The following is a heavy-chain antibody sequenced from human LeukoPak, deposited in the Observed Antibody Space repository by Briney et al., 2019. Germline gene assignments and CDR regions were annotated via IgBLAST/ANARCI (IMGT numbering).Heavy chain of an antibody. CDR2: ISSSSSTI. Sequence: GGSLRLSCAASGFTFSSYSMNWVRQAPGKGLEWVSYISSSSSTIYYADSVKGRFTISRDNSKNTLYLQMNSLRAEDTAVYYCASFGATSTHNWFDPWGQGTLVTVSS. V-gene: IGHV3-48*01. J-gene: IGHJ5*02. D-gene: IGHD3-16*01. CDR1: GFTFSSYS. CDR3: ASFGATSTHNWFDP.